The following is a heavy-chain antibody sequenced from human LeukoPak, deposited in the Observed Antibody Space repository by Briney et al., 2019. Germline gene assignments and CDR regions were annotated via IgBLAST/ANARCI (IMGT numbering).Heavy chain of an antibody. D-gene: IGHD6-19*01. CDR3: ARAYKDRSLAGKKEFFQH. CDR2: ISWNSGTI. V-gene: IGHV3-9*01. Sequence: GGSLRLSCAASGFTFDNYAMNWVRQVPGKGLEWISLISWNSGTIGYADSVKGRLTISRDNANNFLYLQMNSLRAEDTALYYCARAYKDRSLAGKKEFFQHWGQGTLVTVSS. J-gene: IGHJ1*01. CDR1: GFTFDNYA.